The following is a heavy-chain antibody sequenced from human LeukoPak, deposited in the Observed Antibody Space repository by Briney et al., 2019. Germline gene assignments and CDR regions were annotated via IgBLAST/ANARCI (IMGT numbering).Heavy chain of an antibody. CDR1: GFTFSSHT. CDR3: AKDSSYSSYYFDY. Sequence: PGGSLRLSCEASGFTFSSHTMNWVRQAPGKGLEWVSSISSSSSYIYYADSVKGRFTISRDNAKNTLYLQMNSLRTEDTAVYYCAKDSSYSSYYFDYWGQGTLVTVSS. J-gene: IGHJ4*02. D-gene: IGHD3-22*01. CDR2: ISSSSSYI. V-gene: IGHV3-21*01.